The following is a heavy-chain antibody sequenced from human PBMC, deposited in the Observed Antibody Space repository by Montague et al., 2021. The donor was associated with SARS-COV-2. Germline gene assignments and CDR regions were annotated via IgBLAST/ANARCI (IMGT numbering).Heavy chain of an antibody. CDR1: GDSIRDSH. Sequence: SETLSLTCTVSGDSIRDSHWSWIRQPPGKGLEWIGYIDNSGSTNYNPALESRVTITVSASNNKYYLTLRSVTTADTAVYYCAKLTGSRVYYYHYGLDVWGQGTTVTVSS. J-gene: IGHJ6*02. V-gene: IGHV4-4*09. D-gene: IGHD5/OR15-5a*01. CDR2: IDNSGST. CDR3: AKLTGSRVYYYHYGLDV.